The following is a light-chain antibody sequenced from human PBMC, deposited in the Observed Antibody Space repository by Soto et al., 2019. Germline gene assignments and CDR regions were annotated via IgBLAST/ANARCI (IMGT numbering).Light chain of an antibody. Sequence: QSVLTQPASVSGSPGQSITIACTGSSTDVGGYDPVAWYQQHPGKAPRLIIYEVNNRPSGVSNRFSASKSADTASLTISGLQAEDEADYYCSSYTTSTTYVLGTGTKVTVL. V-gene: IGLV2-14*01. CDR1: STDVGGYDP. CDR3: SSYTTSTTYV. CDR2: EVN. J-gene: IGLJ1*01.